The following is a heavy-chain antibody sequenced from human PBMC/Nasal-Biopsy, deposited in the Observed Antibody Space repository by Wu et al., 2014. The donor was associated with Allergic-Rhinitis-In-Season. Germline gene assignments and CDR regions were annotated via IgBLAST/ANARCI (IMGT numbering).Heavy chain of an antibody. CDR1: GFTFSNYW. V-gene: IGHV3-74*01. Sequence: LRLSCAASGFTFSNYWMHWVRQAPGKGLVWVSRINTDGRATSYADSVKGRFTISRDNAKNTLYLQMNSLRAEDTAVYYCAKDRSYSNYVSDYSYYGLDVWGQ. D-gene: IGHD4-11*01. CDR3: AKDRSYSNYVSDYSYYGLDV. J-gene: IGHJ6*02. CDR2: INTDGRAT.